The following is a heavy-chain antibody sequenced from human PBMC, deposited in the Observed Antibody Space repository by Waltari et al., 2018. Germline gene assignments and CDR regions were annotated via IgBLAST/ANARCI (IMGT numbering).Heavy chain of an antibody. Sequence: EVQLVESGGGLVKPGGSLRLSCAASGFTFSSYSMNWVRQAPGKGLEWVSSISSSSSYIYYADSGKGRCTISRDNAKNSLYLQMNSLRAEDTAVYYCASHTGWKTPGQFDYWGQGTLVTVSS. V-gene: IGHV3-21*01. J-gene: IGHJ4*02. CDR2: ISSSSSYI. D-gene: IGHD5-18*01. CDR3: ASHTGWKTPGQFDY. CDR1: GFTFSSYS.